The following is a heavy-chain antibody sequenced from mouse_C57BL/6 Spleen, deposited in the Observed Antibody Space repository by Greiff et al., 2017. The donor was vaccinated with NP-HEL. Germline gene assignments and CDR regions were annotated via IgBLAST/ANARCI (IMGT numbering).Heavy chain of an antibody. CDR2: IDPETGGT. J-gene: IGHJ4*01. CDR1: GYTFTDYV. Sequence: VQLQQSGAELVRPGASVTLSCKASGYTFTDYVMHWVKQTPVHGLEWIGAIDPETGGTAYNQKFKGKAILTADKSSSTAYMELRSLTSEDSAVYYCTRYDYDGYAMDYWGQGTSVTVSS. D-gene: IGHD2-4*01. V-gene: IGHV1-15*01. CDR3: TRYDYDGYAMDY.